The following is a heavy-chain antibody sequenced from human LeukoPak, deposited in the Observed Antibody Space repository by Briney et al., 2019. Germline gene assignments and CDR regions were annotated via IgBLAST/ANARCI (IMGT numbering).Heavy chain of an antibody. CDR2: VNREGSDK. D-gene: IGHD3-16*01. CDR3: ARDGVPGGRDV. V-gene: IGHV3-7*01. Sequence: PGGSLRLSCAASGFAFSSHWMNWVRQAPGKGLEWVANVNREGSDKNYVDSVKGRFTISRDNAKNSLYLQVNGLRVEDTAVYYCARDGVPGGRDVWGQGTAVTVS. CDR1: GFAFSSHW. J-gene: IGHJ6*02.